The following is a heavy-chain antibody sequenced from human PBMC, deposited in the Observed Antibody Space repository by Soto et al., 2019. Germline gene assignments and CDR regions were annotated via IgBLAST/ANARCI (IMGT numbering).Heavy chain of an antibody. V-gene: IGHV1-69*06. D-gene: IGHD3-3*01. CDR3: ARRDTSGFLRYFDN. J-gene: IGHJ4*02. CDR1: GGTLSSFINYP. Sequence: SVKVSCKASGGTLSSFINYPINWVRQAPGEGLEWMGGIVPNVGTVNYAQKFQGRVTITADKSTGTAYMEVSSLRSEDTALYYCARRDTSGFLRYFDNWGQGTLVTVSS. CDR2: IVPNVGTV.